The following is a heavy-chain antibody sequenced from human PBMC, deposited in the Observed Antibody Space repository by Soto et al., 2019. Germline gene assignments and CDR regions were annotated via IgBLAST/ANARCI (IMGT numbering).Heavy chain of an antibody. D-gene: IGHD3-10*01. J-gene: IGHJ4*02. CDR3: ARHLIGSGSYYQPFDY. CDR1: GGTFSSYT. Sequence: GASVKVSCKASGGTFSSYTISWVRQAPGQGLEWMGRIIPILGIANYAQKFQGRVTITADKSTSTAYMELSSLRSEDTAVYYCARHLIGSGSYYQPFDYWGQGTLVTVSS. CDR2: IIPILGIA. V-gene: IGHV1-69*02.